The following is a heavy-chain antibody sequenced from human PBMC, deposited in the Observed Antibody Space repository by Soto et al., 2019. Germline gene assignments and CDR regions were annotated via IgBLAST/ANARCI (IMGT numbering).Heavy chain of an antibody. Sequence: GESLKISCKGSGYSFTSYWISWVRQMPGKGLEWMGRIDPSDSYTNYSPSFQGHVTISADKSISTAYLQWSSLKASDTAMYYCARLDLVAVPGPAHEAIYGMDVWGQGTTVTVSS. J-gene: IGHJ6*02. D-gene: IGHD2-2*03. CDR2: IDPSDSYT. V-gene: IGHV5-10-1*01. CDR1: GYSFTSYW. CDR3: ARLDLVAVPGPAHEAIYGMDV.